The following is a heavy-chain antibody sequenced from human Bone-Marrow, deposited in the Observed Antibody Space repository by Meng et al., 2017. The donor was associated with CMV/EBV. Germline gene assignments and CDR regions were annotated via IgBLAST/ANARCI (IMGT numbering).Heavy chain of an antibody. D-gene: IGHD5-18*01. CDR2: INPNSGGT. J-gene: IGHJ6*02. V-gene: IGHV1-2*02. Sequence: ASVKVSCKASGYTFTGYYMHWVRQAPGQGLEWMGWINPNSGGTNYAQKFQGRVTMTRDTSISPAYMELSSLRYEDTAVYYCAIGSPTAMATYYYYGMDVWGQGTTVTVSS. CDR1: GYTFTGYY. CDR3: AIGSPTAMATYYYYGMDV.